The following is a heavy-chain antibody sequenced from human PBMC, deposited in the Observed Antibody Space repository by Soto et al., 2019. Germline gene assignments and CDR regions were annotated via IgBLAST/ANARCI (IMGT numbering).Heavy chain of an antibody. CDR1: GFTFSSNY. D-gene: IGHD5-18*01. V-gene: IGHV3-53*01. CDR3: EKSGYSYGYSVDY. Sequence: XESLSLSCAASGFTFSSNYMSWVGQAPGKGLEWVSVIYSGGSTYYADSVKGRFTISRDNSKNTLYLQMNSLRAEDTAVYYCEKSGYSYGYSVDYCAQGTLVTVS. J-gene: IGHJ4*02. CDR2: IYSGGST.